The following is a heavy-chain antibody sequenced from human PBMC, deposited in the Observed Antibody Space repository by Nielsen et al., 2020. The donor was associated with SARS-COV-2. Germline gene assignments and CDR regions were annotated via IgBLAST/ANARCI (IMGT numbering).Heavy chain of an antibody. D-gene: IGHD4-11*01. J-gene: IGHJ2*01. CDR1: GFTFGPYS. Sequence: GESLKISCTASGFTFGPYSMNWVRQAPGKGLEWVSSISSSSSQVFYADSLKGRFTISRDNAKNSLYLQMNSLRAEDTAVYYCARADYPSYWYFDLWGRGTLVTVSS. CDR2: ISSSSSQV. V-gene: IGHV3-21*01. CDR3: ARADYPSYWYFDL.